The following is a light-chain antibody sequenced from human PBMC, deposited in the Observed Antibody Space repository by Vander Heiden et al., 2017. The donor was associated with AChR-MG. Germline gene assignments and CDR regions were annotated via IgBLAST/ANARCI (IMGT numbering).Light chain of an antibody. J-gene: IGLJ2*01. CDR1: NTGSKS. V-gene: IGLV3-21*02. Sequence: SYVLTQPPSVSVAPGRTATTTCGGNNTGSKSVHWYQQKRGQAPVLVVYDDSDRPSGIPGRISGSNSGNTATLTISRVEAGDEGDYYCQVWDSVSDPVVFGGGTKLTVL. CDR2: DDS. CDR3: QVWDSVSDPVV.